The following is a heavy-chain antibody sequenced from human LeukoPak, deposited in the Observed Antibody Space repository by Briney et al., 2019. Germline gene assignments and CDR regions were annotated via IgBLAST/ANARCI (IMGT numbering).Heavy chain of an antibody. V-gene: IGHV3-48*03. CDR2: ISGSGSSV. Sequence: PGGSLRLSCAASGFTFRSCEMNWVRQAPGKGLEWVSYISGSGSSVYYADSVKGRFTISRDNAKNSLYLEMNSLRAEDTAVYYCARDYYDSSGYYSLDYWGQGTLVTVSS. J-gene: IGHJ4*02. CDR3: ARDYYDSSGYYSLDY. CDR1: GFTFRSCE. D-gene: IGHD3-22*01.